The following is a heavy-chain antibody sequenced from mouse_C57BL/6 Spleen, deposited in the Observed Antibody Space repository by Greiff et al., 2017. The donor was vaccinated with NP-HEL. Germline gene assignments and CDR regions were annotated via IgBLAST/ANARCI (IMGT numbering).Heavy chain of an antibody. J-gene: IGHJ2*01. V-gene: IGHV1-69*01. CDR2: IDPSDSYT. CDR3: ARRGGYYFDY. CDR1: GYTFTSYW. Sequence: QVQLKESGAELVMPGASVKLSCKASGYTFTSYWMHWVKQRPGQGLEWIGEIDPSDSYTNYNQKFKGKSTLTVDKSSSTAYMQLSSLTSEDSAVYYCARRGGYYFDYWGQGTTLTVSS.